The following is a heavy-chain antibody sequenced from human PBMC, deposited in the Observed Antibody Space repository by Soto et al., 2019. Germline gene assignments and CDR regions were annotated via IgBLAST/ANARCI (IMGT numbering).Heavy chain of an antibody. CDR2: IYWDDDR. D-gene: IGHD3-16*01. J-gene: IGHJ3*02. V-gene: IGHV2-5*02. CDR1: GFSLSTSRVG. Sequence: SGPTLMNPTQTLTLTCSFSGFSLSTSRVGVAWIRQPPGKALEWLAIIYWDDDRRYSPSLKTRLAITKDTSKNQVVLTMTNLDPGDTATYYCAHIMITWGGVSALDAFDMWGQGTMVTVSS. CDR3: AHIMITWGGVSALDAFDM.